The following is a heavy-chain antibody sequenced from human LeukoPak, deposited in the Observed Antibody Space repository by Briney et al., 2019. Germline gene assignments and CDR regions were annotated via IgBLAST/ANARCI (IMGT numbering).Heavy chain of an antibody. V-gene: IGHV3-30*04. J-gene: IGHJ3*01. D-gene: IGHD3-22*01. CDR3: ARDRGKDDYDNSDSLYDGFDL. CDR2: ISFDGNTK. Sequence: GGSLRLSCATSGFSFSRYGFHWVRQAPGKGLEWVAVISFDGNTKYYSDSVRGRMTIFRDNSKNTLYLQMNSLRPEDTSVYYCARDRGKDDYDNSDSLYDGFDLWGQGTMVIVSA. CDR1: GFSFSRYG.